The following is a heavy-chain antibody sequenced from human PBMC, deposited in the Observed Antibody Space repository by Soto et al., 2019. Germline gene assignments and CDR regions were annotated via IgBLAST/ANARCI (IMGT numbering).Heavy chain of an antibody. Sequence: GESLKISCKGSGYTFTNYWITWVRQMPGKGLEWMGKIDPSDSYIKYTPSFQGHVTISADKSISTAYLQWSSLKASDTAIYYCASHRQQLDYYSYYGMDVWGQGTTVTVSS. CDR1: GYTFTNYW. D-gene: IGHD6-13*01. J-gene: IGHJ6*02. CDR3: ASHRQQLDYYSYYGMDV. CDR2: IDPSDSYI. V-gene: IGHV5-10-1*01.